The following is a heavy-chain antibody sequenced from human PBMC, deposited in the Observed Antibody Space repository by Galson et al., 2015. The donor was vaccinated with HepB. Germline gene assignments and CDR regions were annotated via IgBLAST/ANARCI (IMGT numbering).Heavy chain of an antibody. V-gene: IGHV3-33*01. CDR3: ARDSGNGGSKA. CDR1: GFIFSNYG. Sequence: FLRLSCAASGFIFSNYGMQWVRQAPGKGLEWVAHIWYDGTYKHYSDSVKGRFTISRDNAKNTLFLQMNSLRAEDTAVYYCARDSGNGGSKAWGQGTLVSVSS. CDR2: IWYDGTYK. J-gene: IGHJ5*02. D-gene: IGHD2-8*01.